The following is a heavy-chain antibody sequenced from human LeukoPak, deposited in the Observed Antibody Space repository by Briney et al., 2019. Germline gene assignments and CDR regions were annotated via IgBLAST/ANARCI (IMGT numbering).Heavy chain of an antibody. J-gene: IGHJ4*02. Sequence: ASVKVSCKASGYTFTSCAISWVRQAPGQGLEWMGWISAYNGNTHYAQKLQGRVTMTTDTSTSTVYMELRSLRSDDTAVYYCARGSPPRRNYDSRGYYSYYFDYWGQGTLVTVSS. CDR2: ISAYNGNT. CDR1: GYTFTSCA. D-gene: IGHD3-22*01. V-gene: IGHV1-18*01. CDR3: ARGSPPRRNYDSRGYYSYYFDY.